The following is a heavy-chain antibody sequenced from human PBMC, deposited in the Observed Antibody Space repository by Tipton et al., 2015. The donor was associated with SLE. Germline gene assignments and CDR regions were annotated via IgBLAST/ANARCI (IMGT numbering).Heavy chain of an antibody. V-gene: IGHV3-15*01. D-gene: IGHD6-19*01. J-gene: IGHJ3*02. Sequence: GSLRLSCAASGFTFSNAWMSWVRQAPGKGLEWVGRIKSKTDGGTTDYAAPVKGRFTISRDDSKNTLYLQMNSLKTEDTAVYYCTTDFLYPAYSSGWIEAFDIWGQGTMVTVSS. CDR3: TTDFLYPAYSSGWIEAFDI. CDR2: IKSKTDGGTT. CDR1: GFTFSNAW.